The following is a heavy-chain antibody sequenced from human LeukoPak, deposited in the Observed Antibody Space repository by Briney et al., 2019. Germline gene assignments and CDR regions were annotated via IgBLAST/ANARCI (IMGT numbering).Heavy chain of an antibody. CDR2: ISYDGSNK. V-gene: IGHV3-30-3*01. CDR3: ARDGSSWNAEYFQH. J-gene: IGHJ1*01. D-gene: IGHD6-13*01. CDR1: GFTFSSYA. Sequence: GGSLRLSCAASGFTFSSYAMHWVRQAPGKGLEWVAVISYDGSNKYYADSVKGRFTISRDNSKNTLYLQMNSLRAEDTAVYYCARDGSSWNAEYFQHWGQGTLVTVSS.